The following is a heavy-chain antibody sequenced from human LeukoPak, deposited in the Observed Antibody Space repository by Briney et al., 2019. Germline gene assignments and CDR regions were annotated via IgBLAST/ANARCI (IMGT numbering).Heavy chain of an antibody. CDR3: ARSRGGYCSSTSCYTGGINWFDP. D-gene: IGHD2-2*02. CDR2: IYYSGST. Sequence: SETLSLTCTVPGGSISSSSYYWGWIRQPPGKGLEWIGSIYYSGSTYYNPSLKSRVTISVDTSENQFSLKLSSVTAADTAVYYCARSRGGYCSSTSCYTGGINWFDPWGQGTLVTVSS. J-gene: IGHJ5*02. CDR1: GGSISSSSYY. V-gene: IGHV4-39*07.